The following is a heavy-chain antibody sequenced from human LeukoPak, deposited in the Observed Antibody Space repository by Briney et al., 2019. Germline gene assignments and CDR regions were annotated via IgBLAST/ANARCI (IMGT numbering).Heavy chain of an antibody. CDR2: MNPNSGNT. J-gene: IGHJ4*02. CDR1: GYTFTSYY. V-gene: IGHV1-8*03. Sequence: ASVKVSCKASGYTFTSYYMHWVRQATGQGLEWMGWMNPNSGNTGYAQKFQGRVTITRNTSISTAYMELSSLRSEDTAVYYCARDLAYSGSYDYWGQGTLVTVSS. CDR3: ARDLAYSGSYDY. D-gene: IGHD1-26*01.